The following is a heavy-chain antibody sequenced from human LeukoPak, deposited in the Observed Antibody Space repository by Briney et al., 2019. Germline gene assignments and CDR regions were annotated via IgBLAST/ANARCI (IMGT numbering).Heavy chain of an antibody. J-gene: IGHJ6*03. D-gene: IGHD2-15*01. CDR3: GRDALVGYFSYYYMDV. CDR1: GGSISSHY. V-gene: IGHV4-59*11. Sequence: PSETLSLTCTVSGGSISSHYWTWIRQSPVKGLEWIGDISNSGSTSYNPSLKSRVTISIDTSKDQFSLKLSSVTAADTAVYYCGRDALVGYFSYYYMDVWGKGTTVTVSS. CDR2: ISNSGST.